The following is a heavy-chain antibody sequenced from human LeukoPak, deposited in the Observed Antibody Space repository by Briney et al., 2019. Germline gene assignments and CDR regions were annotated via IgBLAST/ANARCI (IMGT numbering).Heavy chain of an antibody. CDR1: GFTFSSYG. CDR3: ARDAVWSGYWTQIYGSGSYFDY. V-gene: IGHV3-30*03. J-gene: IGHJ4*02. Sequence: PGGSLRLSCAASGFTFSSYGMHWVRQAPGKGLEWVAVISYDGSNKYYADSVKGRFTISRDNSKNTLYLQMNSLRAEDTAVYYCARDAVWSGYWTQIYGSGSYFDYWGQGTLVTVSS. D-gene: IGHD3-10*01. CDR2: ISYDGSNK.